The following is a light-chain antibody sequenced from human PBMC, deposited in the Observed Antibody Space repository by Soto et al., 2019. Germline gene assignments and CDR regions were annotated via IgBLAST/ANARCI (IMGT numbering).Light chain of an antibody. CDR1: SGHSNYA. CDR2: VTNDGSL. J-gene: IGLJ3*02. CDR3: QTWGPGIRV. V-gene: IGLV4-69*01. Sequence: QLVLTQSPSASASLGASVKLTCTLSSGHSNYAIAWHQQQPEKGPRFLMTVTNDGSLHKGDGIPDRFSGSTSGADRYLTISSLHSEDEADYYCQTWGPGIRVFGGGTKLTVL.